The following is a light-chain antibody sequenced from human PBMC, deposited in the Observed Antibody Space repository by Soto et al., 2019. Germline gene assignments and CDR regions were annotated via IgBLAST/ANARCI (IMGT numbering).Light chain of an antibody. V-gene: IGKV1-5*03. J-gene: IGKJ1*01. CDR2: QAS. CDR3: LQTKTYPWT. Sequence: DIQMTQSPSTLSAFVRDRVTITCRASQSLDIWLAWYQKKPGKAPKLLIYQASILETGVPSRFSGSGSGTEFTLTITSLQPDDFATYYCLQTKTYPWTFGQGTKVEIK. CDR1: QSLDIW.